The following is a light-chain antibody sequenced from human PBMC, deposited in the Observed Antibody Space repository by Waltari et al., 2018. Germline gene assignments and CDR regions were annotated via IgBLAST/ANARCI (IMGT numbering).Light chain of an antibody. CDR2: DGS. J-gene: IGKJ1*01. Sequence: EIVLTQSPATLSLSPGERATLSYRTSQIVGKFLAWYQQKPGRAPRLLISDGSNRATGIPARFSGSGSGTDFTLTITSLEPEDSATYFCQQRSKWPPTFGQGTKVEIK. V-gene: IGKV3-11*01. CDR1: QIVGKF. CDR3: QQRSKWPPT.